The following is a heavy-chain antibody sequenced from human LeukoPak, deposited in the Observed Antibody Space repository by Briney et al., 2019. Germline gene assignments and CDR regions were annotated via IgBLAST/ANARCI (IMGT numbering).Heavy chain of an antibody. CDR3: ARRLPEGKYQLLSGGADWFDP. J-gene: IGHJ5*02. CDR1: GYSFTSYW. V-gene: IGHV5-51*01. D-gene: IGHD2-2*01. Sequence: GESLKISCKGSGYSFTSYWIGWVRQMPGKGLGWMGIIYSGDSDTRYSPSFQGQVTISADKSISTAYLQWSSLKATDTAMYYRARRLPEGKYQLLSGGADWFDPWGQGTLVTVSS. CDR2: IYSGDSDT.